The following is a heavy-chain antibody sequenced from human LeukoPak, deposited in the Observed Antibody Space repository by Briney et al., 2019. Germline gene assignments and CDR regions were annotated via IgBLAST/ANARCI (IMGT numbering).Heavy chain of an antibody. CDR2: ISERGGTT. CDR1: GVSLSNYA. J-gene: IGHJ4*02. Sequence: PGGSLRLSCVVSGVSLSNYAMTRVRQAPGKGLEWVSYISERGGTTTYADSVKGRFTISRDTSLNTLYLQMTSLRAEDTAVYFCAKRGIVIRGILVIGYHQEAYHYDYWGQGVLVTVSS. CDR3: AKRGIVIRGILVIGYHQEAYHYDY. V-gene: IGHV3-23*01. D-gene: IGHD3-10*01.